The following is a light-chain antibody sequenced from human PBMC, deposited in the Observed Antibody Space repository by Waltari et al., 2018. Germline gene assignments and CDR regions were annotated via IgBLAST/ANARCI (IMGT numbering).Light chain of an antibody. J-gene: IGKJ1*01. V-gene: IGKV3-15*01. CDR1: ESVSSN. Sequence: EIVMTQSPDTLSVSPGERATPSCSASESVSSNLAWYQQKPGQAPRLLILGASTRATGIPARFSGSGSGTEFTLTISSLQSEDLAIYYCQQYTDWPPTWTFGQGTKVEIK. CDR3: QQYTDWPPTWT. CDR2: GAS.